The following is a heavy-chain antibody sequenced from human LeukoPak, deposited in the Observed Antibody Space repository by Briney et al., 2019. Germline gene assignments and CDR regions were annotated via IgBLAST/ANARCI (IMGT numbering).Heavy chain of an antibody. J-gene: IGHJ5*02. V-gene: IGHV3-23*01. CDR3: ARDSPLSFIDRFDP. Sequence: PGGSLRLSCAASGFTFSNYGMSWVRQAPGKGLEWVSGMSGSGGSTYYADSVKGRFTISRDNAKNSLYLQMNSLRAEDTAVYYCARDSPLSFIDRFDPWGQGTLVTVSS. CDR1: GFTFSNYG. CDR2: MSGSGGST. D-gene: IGHD3-16*01.